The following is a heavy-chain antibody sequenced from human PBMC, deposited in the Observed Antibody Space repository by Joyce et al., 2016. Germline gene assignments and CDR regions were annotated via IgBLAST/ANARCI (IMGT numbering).Heavy chain of an antibody. CDR3: ARRRIAVAANHAFDI. D-gene: IGHD6-19*01. V-gene: IGHV4-4*07. Sequence: QVQLQESGPGLVKPSETLSLTCTVSGASISSYYWTWIRQPPGKGLKWIGTIFPTGNSNSTASLRGRVSMSVDTSKSQFSLEVNSMSAADTAVDYCARRRIAVAANHAFDIWGRGTVVSVSS. CDR1: GASISSYY. J-gene: IGHJ3*02. CDR2: IFPTGNS.